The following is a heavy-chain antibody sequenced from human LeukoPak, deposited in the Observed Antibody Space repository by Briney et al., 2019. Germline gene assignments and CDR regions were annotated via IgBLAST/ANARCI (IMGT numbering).Heavy chain of an antibody. CDR1: GDSISGGYY. V-gene: IGHV4-31*03. CDR2: IYYSGST. Sequence: SETLSLICTVSGDSISGGYYWSWIRQHPGKGLEWIGYIYYSGSTYYNPSLKSRVTISVDTSKNQFSLNLSSGTAADTAVYYCARAFVGYHFDYWGQGTLVTVSS. J-gene: IGHJ4*02. D-gene: IGHD5-18*01. CDR3: ARAFVGYHFDY.